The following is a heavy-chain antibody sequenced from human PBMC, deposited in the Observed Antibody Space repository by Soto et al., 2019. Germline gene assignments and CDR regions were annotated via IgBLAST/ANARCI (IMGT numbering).Heavy chain of an antibody. CDR1: GGSISSGGYY. D-gene: IGHD5-18*01. CDR2: IYYSGST. V-gene: IGHV4-31*03. J-gene: IGHJ6*02. CDR3: ARSDTAMVRYYYYGMDV. Sequence: PSETLSLTCTVSGGSISSGGYYWSWIRQHPGKGLEWIGYIYYSGSTYYNPSLKSRVTISVDTSKNQFSLKLSSVTAADTAFYFCARSDTAMVRYYYYGMDVWGQGTTVTVSS.